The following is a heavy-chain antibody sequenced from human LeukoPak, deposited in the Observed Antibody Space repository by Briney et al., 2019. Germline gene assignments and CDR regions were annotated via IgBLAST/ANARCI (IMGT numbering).Heavy chain of an antibody. V-gene: IGHV3-21*01. CDR1: GFTFSSYH. CDR3: ARRATTERGHSYGLDF. D-gene: IGHD5-18*01. CDR2: IGSSGSYI. Sequence: PGGSLRLSCEVSGFTFSSYHMNWVRQAPGKGLEWVSSIGSSGSYIYYADSLTGRFTISRDNAKNSLYLQMNSLRAEDTAMYYCARRATTERGHSYGLDFWGQGTLVTVSS. J-gene: IGHJ4*02.